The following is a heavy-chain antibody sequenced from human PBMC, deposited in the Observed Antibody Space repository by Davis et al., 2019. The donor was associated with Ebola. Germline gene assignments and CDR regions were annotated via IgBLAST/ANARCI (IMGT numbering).Heavy chain of an antibody. CDR3: ASQKYYYYGMDV. CDR1: GYSFTSYW. V-gene: IGHV5-51*01. CDR2: IYPGYSDT. Sequence: GASLKTSCKGSGYSFTSYWIGRVRQMPGKGLEWMGIIYPGYSDTRYSPSSQGQVTISADKSISTAYLQLSSLKASDTAMYYCASQKYYYYGMDVWGQRTTVTVSS. J-gene: IGHJ6*02.